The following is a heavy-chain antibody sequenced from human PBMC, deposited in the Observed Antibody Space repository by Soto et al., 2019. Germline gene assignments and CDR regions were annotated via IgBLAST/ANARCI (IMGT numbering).Heavy chain of an antibody. J-gene: IGHJ5*02. D-gene: IGHD4-17*01. CDR3: AKSLYDDYGGWFDP. Sequence: EVQLVESGGGLVQPGRSLRLSCAASGFTFDDYAMHWVRQAPGKGLEWVSGISWNSGSIGYADSVKGRFTISRDNAKNSLYLQMNSLRAEDTALYYCAKSLYDDYGGWFDPWGQGTLVTVSS. V-gene: IGHV3-9*01. CDR2: ISWNSGSI. CDR1: GFTFDDYA.